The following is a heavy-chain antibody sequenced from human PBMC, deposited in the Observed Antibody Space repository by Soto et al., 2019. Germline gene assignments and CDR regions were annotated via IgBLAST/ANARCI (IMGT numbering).Heavy chain of an antibody. D-gene: IGHD3-10*01. Sequence: GESLKISCKGSGYSFTSYWIGWVRQMPGKGLEWMGIIYPGDSDTRYSPSFQGQVTISADKSISTAYLQWSSLKASDTAMYYCARRNPIAYPSLLWFGEFSDLGYFGYWGQGTLVTVSS. CDR1: GYSFTSYW. CDR2: IYPGDSDT. CDR3: ARRNPIAYPSLLWFGEFSDLGYFGY. J-gene: IGHJ4*02. V-gene: IGHV5-51*01.